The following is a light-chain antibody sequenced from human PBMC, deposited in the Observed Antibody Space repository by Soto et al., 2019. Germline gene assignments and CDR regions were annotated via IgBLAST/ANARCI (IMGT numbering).Light chain of an antibody. CDR3: SSYTDSSIYV. J-gene: IGLJ1*01. Sequence: QSVLTQPASVSGSPGQSITISCTGTSSDLAIYNYVSWYQQQPGKAPKLMIYQVTNRPSGVSNRFSGSRSGNTASLTISGLQAEDEADYYCSSYTDSSIYVFGTGTKVTVL. CDR2: QVT. V-gene: IGLV2-14*01. CDR1: SSDLAIYNY.